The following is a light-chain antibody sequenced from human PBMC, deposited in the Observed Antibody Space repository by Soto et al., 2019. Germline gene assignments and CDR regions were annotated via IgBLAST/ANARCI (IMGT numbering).Light chain of an antibody. CDR1: SSDVGAYNY. CDR2: EVS. CDR3: SSYTSSSTLGVV. J-gene: IGLJ2*01. Sequence: QSVLTQPACVSGSPGQSITISCTGTSSDVGAYNYVSWYQQHPGKAPKLLVHEVSNRPSGLSNRFSGSKSGNTASLTISGLLPEDEADYYCSSYTSSSTLGVVFGGGTKVTVL. V-gene: IGLV2-14*01.